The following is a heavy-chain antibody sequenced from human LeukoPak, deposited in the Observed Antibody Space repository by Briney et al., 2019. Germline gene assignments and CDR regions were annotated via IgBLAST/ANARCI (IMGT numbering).Heavy chain of an antibody. CDR1: GYTFTGYY. J-gene: IGHJ6*03. Sequence: ASVKVSCKASGYTFTGYYMHWVRQAPGQGLEWMGWINPNSGGTNYAQKFQGRVTMTGDTSISTAYMELSRLRSDDTAVYYCARDHGGLLWFGELDYYMDVWGKGTTVTVSS. CDR3: ARDHGGLLWFGELDYYMDV. V-gene: IGHV1-2*02. D-gene: IGHD3-10*01. CDR2: INPNSGGT.